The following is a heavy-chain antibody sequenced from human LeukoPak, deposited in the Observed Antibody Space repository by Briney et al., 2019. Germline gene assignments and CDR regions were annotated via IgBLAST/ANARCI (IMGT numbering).Heavy chain of an antibody. CDR2: VYTSGNT. CDR1: GGSISGYS. Sequence: SETLSLTCTVSGGSISGYSWSWIRQSAGKGLEWVGRVYTSGNTNYNPSFKSRVTMSIDTSKKQFSLKLSSVTAAATAVYYCARDNPAGPWGQGTLVTVSS. J-gene: IGHJ5*02. D-gene: IGHD1-14*01. CDR3: ARDNPAGP. V-gene: IGHV4-4*07.